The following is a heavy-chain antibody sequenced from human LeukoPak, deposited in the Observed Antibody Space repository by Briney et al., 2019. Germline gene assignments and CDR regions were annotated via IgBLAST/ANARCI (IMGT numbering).Heavy chain of an antibody. J-gene: IGHJ4*02. V-gene: IGHV4-34*01. CDR2: INHSGST. D-gene: IGHD6-13*01. Sequence: SETLSLTCAVYGGSFSGYHWSWIRQPPGKGLEWIGEINHSGSTNYNPSLKSRVTISVDTSKNQFSLKLSSVTAADTAVYYCARGYSSSWYGKYFDYWGQGTLVTVSS. CDR1: GGSFSGYH. CDR3: ARGYSSSWYGKYFDY.